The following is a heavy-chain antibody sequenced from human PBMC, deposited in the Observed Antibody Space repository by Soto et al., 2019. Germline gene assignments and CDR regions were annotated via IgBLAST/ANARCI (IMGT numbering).Heavy chain of an antibody. J-gene: IGHJ4*02. CDR2: ISAYNGNT. Sequence: ASVKVSCKASGYTFTSYGISWVRQAPGQGLEWMGWISAYNGNTNYAQKPQGRVTMTTDTSTSTAYMELSSLRSEDTAVYYCARGAVDTAMVRSGFDYWGQGTLVTVSS. CDR3: ARGAVDTAMVRSGFDY. CDR1: GYTFTSYG. V-gene: IGHV1-18*01. D-gene: IGHD5-18*01.